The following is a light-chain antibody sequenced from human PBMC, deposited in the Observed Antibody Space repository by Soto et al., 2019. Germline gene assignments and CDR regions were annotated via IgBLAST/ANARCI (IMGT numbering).Light chain of an antibody. CDR2: AAS. V-gene: IGKV1-39*01. Sequence: DIQMTQSPSSLSASVGDRVTITCRASQSISSYLNWYQQKPGKAPKLLIYAASSLQSGVPSRFSGSGSGTDFTLTLRSLHPEDFATYYCQQSYSTPWTFGQGTKVDIK. CDR1: QSISSY. CDR3: QQSYSTPWT. J-gene: IGKJ1*01.